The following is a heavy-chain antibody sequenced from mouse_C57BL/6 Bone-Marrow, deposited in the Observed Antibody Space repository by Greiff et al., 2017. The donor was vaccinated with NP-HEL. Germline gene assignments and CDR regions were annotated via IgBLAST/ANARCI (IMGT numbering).Heavy chain of an antibody. Sequence: EVKLVESGGGLVKPGGSLKLSCAASGFTFSSYAMSWVRQTPEKRLEWVATISDGGSYTYYPDNVKGRFTISRDNAKNNLYLQMSHLKSEDTAMYYCARGEAFITTVVAGYYFDYWGQGTTLTVSS. CDR1: GFTFSSYA. CDR2: ISDGGSYT. V-gene: IGHV5-4*03. CDR3: ARGEAFITTVVAGYYFDY. D-gene: IGHD1-1*01. J-gene: IGHJ2*01.